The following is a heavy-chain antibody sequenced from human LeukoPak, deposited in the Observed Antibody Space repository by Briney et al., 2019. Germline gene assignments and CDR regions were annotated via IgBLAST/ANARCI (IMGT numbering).Heavy chain of an antibody. CDR1: GGSIGIYY. Sequence: SETLSLTCTVSGGSIGIYYWTWIRQSAGKGLEWLGRMYASGVFNYNPFLKSRVTMSVYTSKNQCSLNLNSVTAADTAVYYCARGWAPRGQKSCFDYWGRGTLVTVSS. D-gene: IGHD1-26*01. J-gene: IGHJ4*02. CDR3: ARGWAPRGQKSCFDY. CDR2: MYASGVF. V-gene: IGHV4-4*07.